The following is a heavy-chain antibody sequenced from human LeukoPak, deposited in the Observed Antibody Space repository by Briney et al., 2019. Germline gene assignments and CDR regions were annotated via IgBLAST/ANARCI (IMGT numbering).Heavy chain of an antibody. CDR1: GFPFSSYS. Sequence: GSLILSCAASGFPFSSYSMNWVRQAPGKGLEWVSSISSSSSYIYYADSVKGRFTISRDNAKNSPYLQMNSLRAEDTAVYYCANRGSTSDYYGMDVWGQGTTVTVSS. V-gene: IGHV3-21*01. CDR2: ISSSSSYI. D-gene: IGHD2-2*01. J-gene: IGHJ6*02. CDR3: ANRGSTSDYYGMDV.